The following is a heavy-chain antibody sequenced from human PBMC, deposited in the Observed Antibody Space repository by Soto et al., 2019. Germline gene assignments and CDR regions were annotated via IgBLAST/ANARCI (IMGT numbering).Heavy chain of an antibody. D-gene: IGHD1-1*01. J-gene: IGHJ3*02. CDR2: IIPILGTA. CDR1: VGTFSSYA. V-gene: IGHV1-69*01. CDR3: ARVLWRRQLPHAFDI. Sequence: QVQLVQSGAEVKKPGSSVKVSCKASVGTFSSYAISWLRQAPGQGLEWMGGIIPILGTANYAQKFQGRVTITADESTSTGYMELSSLRSEDTAVYYCARVLWRRQLPHAFDIWGQGTMVTVSS.